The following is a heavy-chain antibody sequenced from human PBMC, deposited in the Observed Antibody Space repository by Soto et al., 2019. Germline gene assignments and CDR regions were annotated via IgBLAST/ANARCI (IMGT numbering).Heavy chain of an antibody. CDR1: GFTFSRVS. Sequence: GGSLRLSCEASGFTFSRVSMNWVRQVPGKGLEWVASISSGSSDTWYADSVKGRFIISRDNAQNSLFLQMNTLRPEDTAMYYCAKVANVGVVVEYFDHWGQGSLVTVSS. CDR3: AKVANVGVVVEYFDH. CDR2: ISSGSSDT. V-gene: IGHV3-21*01. J-gene: IGHJ4*02. D-gene: IGHD3-3*01.